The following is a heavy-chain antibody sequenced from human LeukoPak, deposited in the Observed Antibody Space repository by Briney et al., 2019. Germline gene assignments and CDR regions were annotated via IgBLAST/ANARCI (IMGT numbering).Heavy chain of an antibody. CDR2: IIPIFGTA. V-gene: IGHV1-69*13. CDR1: GGTFSSYA. Sequence: SVKVSCKASGGTFSSYAISWVRQAPGQGLEWMGGIIPIFGTANYAQKFQGRVTITADESTSTAYMELSSLRSEDTAVYYCATVPYAVRGVIQPDYWGQGTLVTVSS. D-gene: IGHD3-10*01. CDR3: ATVPYAVRGVIQPDY. J-gene: IGHJ4*02.